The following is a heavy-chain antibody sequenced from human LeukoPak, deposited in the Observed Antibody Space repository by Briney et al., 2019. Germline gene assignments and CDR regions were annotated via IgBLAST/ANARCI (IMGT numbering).Heavy chain of an antibody. V-gene: IGHV3-23*01. D-gene: IGHD5/OR15-5a*01. J-gene: IGHJ4*02. CDR2: LSVRGDST. CDR1: GFTFPSYA. CDR3: AKGILRGPPHNIDY. Sequence: PGGSLRLSCEAAGFTFPSYAMSWVRQAPGKGLEWVSALSVRGDSTYYADSVKGRFTISRDDSKNTLYLQMNSLRAEDTAVYYCAKGILRGPPHNIDYWGQGTLVTVSS.